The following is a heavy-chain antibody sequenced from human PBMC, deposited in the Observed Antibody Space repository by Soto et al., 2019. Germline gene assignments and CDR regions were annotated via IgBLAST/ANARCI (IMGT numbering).Heavy chain of an antibody. CDR1: GFTFSSYA. V-gene: IGHV3-23*01. J-gene: IGHJ6*02. CDR3: AREYCTNGVCYTDYYYYGMDV. CDR2: ISGSGGST. D-gene: IGHD2-8*01. Sequence: GGSLILSCAASGFTFSSYAMSWVRQAPGKGLEWVSAISGSGGSTYYADSVKGRFTISRDNSKNTLYLQMNSLRAEDTAVYYCAREYCTNGVCYTDYYYYGMDVWGQGTTVTVSS.